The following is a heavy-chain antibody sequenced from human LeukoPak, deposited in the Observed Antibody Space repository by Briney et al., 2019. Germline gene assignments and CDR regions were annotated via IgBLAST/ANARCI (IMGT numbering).Heavy chain of an antibody. CDR3: ASLRVGSSFGYQYYIDV. D-gene: IGHD6-13*01. Sequence: PSETLSLTCAVYGGSFSGFYWSWIRQPPGKGLEWIGEINHSGSTNYNPSLKSRVAISVDTSKNQFSLKLSSVTAADTAVYYCASLRVGSSFGYQYYIDVWGKGTTVTVSS. CDR2: INHSGST. CDR1: GGSFSGFY. J-gene: IGHJ6*03. V-gene: IGHV4-34*01.